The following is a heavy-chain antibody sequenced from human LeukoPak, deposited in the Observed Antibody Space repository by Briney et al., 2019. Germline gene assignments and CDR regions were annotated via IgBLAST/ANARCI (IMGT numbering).Heavy chain of an antibody. V-gene: IGHV3-7*01. CDR3: ARSVLLWFGELPSFGEN. J-gene: IGHJ4*02. CDR2: IKQDGSEK. CDR1: GFTFSDYY. Sequence: PGGSLRLSCAASGFTFSDYYMSWVRQAPGKGLEWVANIKQDGSEKYYVDSVKGRFTISRDNAKNSLYLQMNSLRAEDTAVYYCARSVLLWFGELPSFGENWGQGTLVTVSS. D-gene: IGHD3-10*01.